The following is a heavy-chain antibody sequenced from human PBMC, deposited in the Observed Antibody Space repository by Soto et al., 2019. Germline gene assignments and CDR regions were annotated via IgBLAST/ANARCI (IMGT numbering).Heavy chain of an antibody. V-gene: IGHV4-30-4*01. CDR1: GGSISSGDYY. CDR3: ARAAPKDQLLWGY. J-gene: IGHJ4*02. Sequence: QVQLQESGPGLVKPSQTLSLTCTVSGGSISSGDYYWSWIRQPPGKGLEWIGSIYYSGSTYYNPYLKSRGTISVATSKNQCSLKLSSVTAADTAVYYCARAAPKDQLLWGYWGQGTLVTVSS. D-gene: IGHD2-2*01. CDR2: IYYSGST.